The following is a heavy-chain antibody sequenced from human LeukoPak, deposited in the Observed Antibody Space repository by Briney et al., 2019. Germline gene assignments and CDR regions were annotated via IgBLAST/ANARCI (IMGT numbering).Heavy chain of an antibody. D-gene: IGHD6-13*01. CDR2: ISSSSSYI. Sequence: GGSLRLSCAASGFTFSSYSMNWVRQAPGKGLEWVSSISSSSSYIYYADSVKGRFTISRDNARNSLYLQMNSLRAEDTAVYYCASGIAAAGFDPWGQGTLVTVSS. CDR1: GFTFSSYS. V-gene: IGHV3-21*01. J-gene: IGHJ5*02. CDR3: ASGIAAAGFDP.